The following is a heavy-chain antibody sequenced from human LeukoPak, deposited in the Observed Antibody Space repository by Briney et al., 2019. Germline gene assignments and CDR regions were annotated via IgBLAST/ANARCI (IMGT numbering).Heavy chain of an antibody. CDR3: ARVRGVIPMEGEFDY. CDR1: GGSISSYY. D-gene: IGHD3-10*01. Sequence: SETLSLTCTVSGGSISSYYWSWIRQPPGKGLEWIGYIYYSGSTNYNPSLKSRVTISVDTSKNQFSLKLSSVTAADTAGYYCARVRGVIPMEGEFDYWGQGTLVTVSS. V-gene: IGHV4-59*01. CDR2: IYYSGST. J-gene: IGHJ4*02.